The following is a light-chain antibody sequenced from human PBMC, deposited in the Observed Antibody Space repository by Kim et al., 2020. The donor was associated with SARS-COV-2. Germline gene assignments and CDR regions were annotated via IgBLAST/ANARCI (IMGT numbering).Light chain of an antibody. J-gene: IGKJ1*01. V-gene: IGKV1-12*01. CDR3: QPATSCRWR. CDR1: QGISSW. Sequence: DIQMTQSPSSVSASVGDRVTITCRARQGISSWLAWYQQKPGKAPKLLIYAAPSLQSGVQSRFSGSGSGTDFTLTISSLQPEDCATDYWQPATSCRWRFGRGTELDIK. CDR2: AAP.